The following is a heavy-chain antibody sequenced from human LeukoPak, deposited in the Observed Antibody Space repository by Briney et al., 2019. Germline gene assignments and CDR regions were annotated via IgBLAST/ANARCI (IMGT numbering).Heavy chain of an antibody. Sequence: GGSLRLSCAASGFTVSSNYMSWVRQAPGKGLEWVSVIYSGGSTYYADSVKGRFTISRDNSKNTLYLQMNSLRAEDTAVYYCARSCSSTSCYGVDAFDIWGQGTMVTVSS. D-gene: IGHD2-2*01. CDR2: IYSGGST. V-gene: IGHV3-53*01. J-gene: IGHJ3*02. CDR3: ARSCSSTSCYGVDAFDI. CDR1: GFTVSSNY.